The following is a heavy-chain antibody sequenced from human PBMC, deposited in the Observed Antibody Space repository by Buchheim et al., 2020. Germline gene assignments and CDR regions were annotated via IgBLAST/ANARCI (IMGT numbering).Heavy chain of an antibody. J-gene: IGHJ3*02. CDR1: GGSISRYY. CDR3: ARVLSLSIDSHDAFDI. Sequence: QVQLQESGPGLVKPSETLSLTCTVSGGSISRYYWSWIRQPPGKGLEWIGYIYYSGSTNYNPSLKSRVTISVDTSKNQFSLKLSSVTAADTAVYYCARVLSLSIDSHDAFDIWGQGT. CDR2: IYYSGST. D-gene: IGHD2-21*01. V-gene: IGHV4-59*01.